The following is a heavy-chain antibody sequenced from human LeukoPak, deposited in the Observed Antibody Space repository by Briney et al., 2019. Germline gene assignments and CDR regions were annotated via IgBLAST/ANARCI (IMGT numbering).Heavy chain of an antibody. CDR1: GYAGTGYY. D-gene: IGHD3-22*01. CDR3: ARVTGYYYESTGYYHHAFDI. J-gene: IGHJ3*02. V-gene: IGHV1-2*02. CDR2: INPNSGGT. Sequence: ASVKVSCKASGYAGTGYYIHWVRQGPGQGLGWMGWINPNSGGTNYAQNFLGRVTLTSDTTISTVYMELSRLRFDDTAVYYCARVTGYYYESTGYYHHAFDIWGQGTMVTVSS.